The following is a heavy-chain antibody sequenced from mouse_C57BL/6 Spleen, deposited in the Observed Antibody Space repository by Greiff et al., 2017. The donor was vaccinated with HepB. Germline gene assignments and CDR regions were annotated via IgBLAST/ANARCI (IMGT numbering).Heavy chain of an antibody. Sequence: QVQLQQPGAELVKPGASVKLSCKASGYTFTSYWMQWVKQRPGQGLEWIGEIDPSDSYTNYNQKFKGKATLTVDTSSSTAYMQLSSLTSEDSAVYYCARSDYYGSSYAMDYWGQGTSVTGSS. CDR3: ARSDYYGSSYAMDY. CDR2: IDPSDSYT. CDR1: GYTFTSYW. J-gene: IGHJ4*01. D-gene: IGHD1-1*01. V-gene: IGHV1-50*01.